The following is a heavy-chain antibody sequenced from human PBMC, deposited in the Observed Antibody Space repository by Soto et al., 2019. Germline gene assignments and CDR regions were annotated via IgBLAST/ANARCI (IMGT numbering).Heavy chain of an antibody. J-gene: IGHJ4*02. Sequence: PGGSLRLSCAASGFTFSTYAMSWVRQAPGKGLEWVSAISGTGGSTYYADSVKGRFTISRDNSKNTLYLQMNSLRAEDTAVYYCARGSYMAYGVSSHIDYWGQGTLVTVSS. D-gene: IGHD4-17*01. CDR2: ISGTGGST. CDR3: ARGSYMAYGVSSHIDY. V-gene: IGHV3-23*01. CDR1: GFTFSTYA.